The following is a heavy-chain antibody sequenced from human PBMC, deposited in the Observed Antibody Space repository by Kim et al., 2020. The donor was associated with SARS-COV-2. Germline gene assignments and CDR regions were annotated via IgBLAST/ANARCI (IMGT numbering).Heavy chain of an antibody. D-gene: IGHD2-15*01. V-gene: IGHV3-23*01. CDR3: AKGGKDYYYYYYGMDV. J-gene: IGHJ6*02. Sequence: SGKGRFTISRDNSKNTLYLQMNSLRAEDTAVYYCAKGGKDYYYYYYGMDVWGQGTTVTVSS.